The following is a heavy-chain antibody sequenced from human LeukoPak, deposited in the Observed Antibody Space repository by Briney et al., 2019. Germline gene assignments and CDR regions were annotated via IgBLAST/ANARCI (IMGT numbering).Heavy chain of an antibody. J-gene: IGHJ4*02. CDR1: GLPFSSYG. CDR3: AKDLRGSGRGGFDY. CDR2: ISYDGSNK. V-gene: IGHV3-30*18. Sequence: GGSLRLSCAASGLPFSSYGMHWVRQAPGKGLEWVAVISYDGSNKYYADSVKGRFTISRDNSKNTLYLQMNSLRAEDTAVYYCAKDLRGSGRGGFDYWGQGTLVTVSS. D-gene: IGHD3-10*01.